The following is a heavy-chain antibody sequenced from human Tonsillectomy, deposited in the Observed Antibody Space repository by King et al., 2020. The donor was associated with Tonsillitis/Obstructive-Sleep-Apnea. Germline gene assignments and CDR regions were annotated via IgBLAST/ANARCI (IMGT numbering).Heavy chain of an antibody. CDR1: GFTFSSYW. J-gene: IGHJ6*03. CDR3: TREAGRSYYLDI. Sequence: VQLVESRGGLVQPGGSLRLSCAASGFTFSSYWMNWVRQAPGKGLVWVSRIKRYGSSTSYADSVKGRFTISRDNAKNTLYLQMNSLRAEDTAVYYYTREAGRSYYLDIWGKVTTVTVSS. CDR2: IKRYGSST. V-gene: IGHV3-74*01. D-gene: IGHD3-10*01.